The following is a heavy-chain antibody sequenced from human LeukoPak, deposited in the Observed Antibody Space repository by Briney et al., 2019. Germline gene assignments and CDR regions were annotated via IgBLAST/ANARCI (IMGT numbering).Heavy chain of an antibody. CDR1: GFTFSSYG. CDR3: AKGDSDTGMAMVAFDV. Sequence: GGSLRLSCAASGFTFSSYGMHWVRQAPGKGLEWVAIIWYDGSNKYYADSVKGRVIISRDNSKNTLYLQMNSLRAEDTAVYYCAKGDSDTGMAMVAFDVWGQGTMVTVSS. V-gene: IGHV3-33*06. D-gene: IGHD5-18*01. CDR2: IWYDGSNK. J-gene: IGHJ3*01.